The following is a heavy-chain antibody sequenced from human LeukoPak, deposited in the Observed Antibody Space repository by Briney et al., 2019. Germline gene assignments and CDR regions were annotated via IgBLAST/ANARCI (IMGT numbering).Heavy chain of an antibody. Sequence: GASVKVSCKASGYTFAGYYMHWVRQAPGQGLEWMGWINPNSGGTNYAQKFQGRVTMTRDTSISTAYMELSRLRSDDTAVYYCARGKRDGCNSGVVRYHFDYWGQGTLVTVSS. CDR3: ARGKRDGCNSGVVRYHFDY. CDR1: GYTFAGYY. D-gene: IGHD5-24*01. CDR2: INPNSGGT. V-gene: IGHV1-2*02. J-gene: IGHJ4*02.